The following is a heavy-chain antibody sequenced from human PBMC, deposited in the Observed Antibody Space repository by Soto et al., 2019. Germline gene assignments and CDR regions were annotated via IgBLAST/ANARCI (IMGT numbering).Heavy chain of an antibody. V-gene: IGHV4-59*08. CDR2: TSYTGNT. J-gene: IGHJ4*02. Sequence: SETLSLTCIVSGGSITSYHWSWIRQFPGKGLEWIAYTSYTGNTNYNPSLKSRVTISVDTSKNQFSLKVFSVTAADTAVYYCARVDPRTYYYGSGTYDYWGQGTLVTVSS. CDR1: GGSITSYH. D-gene: IGHD3-10*01. CDR3: ARVDPRTYYYGSGTYDY.